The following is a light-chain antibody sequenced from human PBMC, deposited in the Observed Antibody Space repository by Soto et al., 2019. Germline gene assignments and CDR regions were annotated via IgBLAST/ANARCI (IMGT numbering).Light chain of an antibody. J-gene: IGKJ1*01. CDR2: AAS. CDR3: QQYYSYST. Sequence: AIRMTQSPSSLSASTGDRVTITCRASQGISSYLAWYQQKPGKAPKLLIYAASTLQSGAPSRFSGSGSGTDFTLTISCLQSEDFATYYCQQYYSYSTFGQGTKVDIK. CDR1: QGISSY. V-gene: IGKV1-8*01.